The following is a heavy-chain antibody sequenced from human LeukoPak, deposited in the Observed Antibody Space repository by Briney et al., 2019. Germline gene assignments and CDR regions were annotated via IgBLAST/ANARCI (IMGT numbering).Heavy chain of an antibody. CDR3: ARGSPPLWVGLSTPPYGMDV. V-gene: IGHV4-34*01. CDR1: GGSFSGYY. CDR2: INHSGST. Sequence: SETLSLTCAVYGGSFSGYYWSWIRQPPGKGLEWIGEINHSGSTNYNPSLKSRVTISVDTSKNQFSLKLSSVTAADTAGYYFARGSPPLWVGLSTPPYGMDVWGQGTTVTVSS. J-gene: IGHJ6*02. D-gene: IGHD3-10*01.